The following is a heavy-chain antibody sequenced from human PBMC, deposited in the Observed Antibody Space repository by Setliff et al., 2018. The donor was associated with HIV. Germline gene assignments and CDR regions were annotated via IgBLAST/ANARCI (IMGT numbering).Heavy chain of an antibody. CDR2: IYYSGST. CDR3: ARGSRGYSYAYYYYSMDV. CDR1: GGSISSYY. D-gene: IGHD5-18*01. V-gene: IGHV4-59*01. J-gene: IGHJ6*03. Sequence: SETLSLTCTVSGGSISSYYWSWIRQPPGKGLEWIGYIYYSGSTNYNPSLKSRVTISVDTSKNQFSLKLSSVTAADTAVYYCARGSRGYSYAYYYYSMDVWGKGTTVTVSS.